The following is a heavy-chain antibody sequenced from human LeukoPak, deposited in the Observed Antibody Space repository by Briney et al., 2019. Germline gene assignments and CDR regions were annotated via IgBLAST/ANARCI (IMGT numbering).Heavy chain of an antibody. CDR2: IRDTGNKV. CDR1: GFTFSNYG. V-gene: IGHV3-23*01. J-gene: IGHJ4*02. D-gene: IGHD3-10*01. Sequence: GGSLRLSCAASGFTFSNYGMAWVRQAPGKGLEWVSVIRDTGNKVYYAGSVKGRFTISRDNAKNTLYLQMNSLTAEDTAVYYCAKEAGSGAFDYWGQGTLVTVAS. CDR3: AKEAGSGAFDY.